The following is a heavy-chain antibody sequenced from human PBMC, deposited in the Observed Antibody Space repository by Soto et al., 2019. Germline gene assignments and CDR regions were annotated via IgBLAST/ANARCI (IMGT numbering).Heavy chain of an antibody. D-gene: IGHD4-17*01. CDR2: VYPGDSDT. CDR1: GYNFTIYW. CDR3: ARRNGDYLVDY. J-gene: IGHJ4*02. V-gene: IGHV5-51*01. Sequence: GESLKISCNGSGYNFTIYWIAWVRQMPGKGLEWMGIVYPGDSDTRYSPSFQGQVTMSADKSISTAYLQWSSLRASDTAIYYCARRNGDYLVDYWGQGTLVTVSS.